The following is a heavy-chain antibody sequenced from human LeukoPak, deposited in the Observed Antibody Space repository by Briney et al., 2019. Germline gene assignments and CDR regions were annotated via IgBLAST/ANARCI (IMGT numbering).Heavy chain of an antibody. CDR1: GFGFSSYG. J-gene: IGHJ4*02. Sequence: GGSLRLSCAASGFGFSSYGMSWVRQAPGQGLVWVSAISGSGGTTPYADSVKGRFTISRDNSKNTLYLQMNSLRAEDTAVYYCAKGPGAGEYYFDYWGQGTLVTVSS. V-gene: IGHV3-23*01. D-gene: IGHD2-8*02. CDR2: ISGSGGTT. CDR3: AKGPGAGEYYFDY.